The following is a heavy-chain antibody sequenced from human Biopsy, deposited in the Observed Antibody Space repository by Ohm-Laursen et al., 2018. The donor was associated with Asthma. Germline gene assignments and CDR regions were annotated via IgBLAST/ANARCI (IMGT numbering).Heavy chain of an antibody. D-gene: IGHD4-17*01. J-gene: IGHJ4*02. Sequence: SLRLSCTASRFTYETHWVRQAPGKGLEWVSYISSSSSTIYYADSVKGRFTISRDNAKNSLYLQMNSLRDEDTAVYYCARPRWGPYGYWGQGTLVTVSS. CDR2: ISSSSSTI. CDR3: ARPRWGPYGY. CDR1: RFTYE. V-gene: IGHV3-48*02.